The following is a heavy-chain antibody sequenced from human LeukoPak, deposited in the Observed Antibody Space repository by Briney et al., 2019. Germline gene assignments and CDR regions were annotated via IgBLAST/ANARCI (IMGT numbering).Heavy chain of an antibody. J-gene: IGHJ4*02. D-gene: IGHD5-12*01. CDR1: GYTFTSYG. CDR2: ISAYNGNT. CDR3: ARVSPRWLRSQDEKDY. V-gene: IGHV1-18*01. Sequence: ASVKVSCKASGYTFTSYGISWVRQAPGQGLEWMGWISAYNGNTNYAQKLQGRVTMTTDTSTSTAYMELRSLRSDDTAVYYCARVSPRWLRSQDEKDYWGQGTLVTVSS.